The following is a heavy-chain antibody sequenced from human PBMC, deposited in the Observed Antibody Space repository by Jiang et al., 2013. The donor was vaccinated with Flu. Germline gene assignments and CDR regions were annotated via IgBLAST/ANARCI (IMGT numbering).Heavy chain of an antibody. CDR3: ARIPVDTATRGGDY. Sequence: YTISWVRQAPGQGLEWSGYIIPILNITNYAQKFQGRVTITADRATSTAFMELSSLRSEDTAVYYCARIPVDTATRGGDYWGQGTLVTVSS. V-gene: IGHV1-69*02. CDR1: YT. D-gene: IGHD5-18*01. CDR2: IIPILNIT. J-gene: IGHJ4*02.